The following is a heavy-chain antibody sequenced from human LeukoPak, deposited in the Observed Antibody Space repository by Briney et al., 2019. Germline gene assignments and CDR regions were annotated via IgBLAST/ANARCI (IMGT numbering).Heavy chain of an antibody. D-gene: IGHD5-12*01. CDR2: ISGSGGST. Sequence: PGGSLRLSCAASGFTFSSYAMSWVRQAPGKGLGWVSAISGSGGSTYYADSVKGRFTISRDNSKNTLYLQMNSLRAEDTAVYYCATLYVDIVATQWYWGQGTLVTVSS. J-gene: IGHJ4*02. V-gene: IGHV3-23*01. CDR3: ATLYVDIVATQWY. CDR1: GFTFSSYA.